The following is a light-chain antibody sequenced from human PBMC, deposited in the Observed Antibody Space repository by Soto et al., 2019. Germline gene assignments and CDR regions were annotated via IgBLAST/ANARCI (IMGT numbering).Light chain of an antibody. V-gene: IGKV1-17*01. CDR3: QQYNSYS. CDR1: QGIRND. J-gene: IGKJ1*01. CDR2: HAS. Sequence: DIQMTQSPSTLSASVGYRFTITCRASQGIRNDLGWYQQKPGKAPKLLIYHASNLQSGVPSRFSGSGSGTEFTLTISSLQPDDFATYYCQQYNSYSFGQGTTVDIK.